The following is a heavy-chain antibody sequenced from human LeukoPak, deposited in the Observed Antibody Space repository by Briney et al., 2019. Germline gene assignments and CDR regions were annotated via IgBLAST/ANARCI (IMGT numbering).Heavy chain of an antibody. D-gene: IGHD1-26*01. V-gene: IGHV1-8*02. CDR3: ARLAESPQQVGADLNY. CDR1: GYTFTTYA. CDR2: MNTNSGNT. Sequence: ASVKVSCKASGYTFTTYAITWVRQAHGQGLEWMGWMNTNSGNTGYAQKFQGRVTMTRNTSISTAYMELSSLRSEDTAVYYCARLAESPQQVGADLNYWGQGTLVTVSP. J-gene: IGHJ4*02.